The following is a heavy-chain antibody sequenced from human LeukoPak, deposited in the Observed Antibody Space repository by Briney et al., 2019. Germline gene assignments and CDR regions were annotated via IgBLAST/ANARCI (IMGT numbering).Heavy chain of an antibody. J-gene: IGHJ3*01. Sequence: GGSLRLSCAASGFSVSTNHMNWVRQAPGKGLEWVSVSYIDDGPFYTDSVKGRFTIARDISKNMLYLQMSSLRAEDTAVYYCTRDHSDSSLTGAFDVWGQGTMVTVSS. CDR3: TRDHSDSSLTGAFDV. V-gene: IGHV3-66*02. CDR2: SYIDDGP. CDR1: GFSVSTNH. D-gene: IGHD3-22*01.